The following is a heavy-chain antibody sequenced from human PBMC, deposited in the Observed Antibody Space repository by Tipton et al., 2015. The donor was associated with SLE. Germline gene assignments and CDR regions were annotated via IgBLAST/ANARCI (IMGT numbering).Heavy chain of an antibody. CDR3: AREGGDDYGVYNWFDP. J-gene: IGHJ5*02. Sequence: GLVKPSETLSLTCTVSGGSISSYYWSWIRQPPGKGLEWIGYIYYSGSTYYNPSLKSRVTISVDTSKNQFSLKLSSVTAADTAVYYCAREGGDDYGVYNWFDPWGQGTLVTVSS. D-gene: IGHD4-17*01. CDR2: IYYSGST. CDR1: GGSISSYY. V-gene: IGHV4-59*12.